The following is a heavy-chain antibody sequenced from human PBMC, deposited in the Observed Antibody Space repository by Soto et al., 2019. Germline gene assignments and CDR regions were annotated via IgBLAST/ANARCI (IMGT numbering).Heavy chain of an antibody. CDR2: IYNSGST. CDR3: ARGYGGSSLGVKWFDP. V-gene: IGHV4-61*01. D-gene: IGHD3-16*01. CDR1: GDSVSSGSYY. J-gene: IGHJ5*02. Sequence: PSETLSLTCTVSGDSVSSGSYYWSWIRQPPGKGLEWIGYIYNSGSTHYNPSLKSRVTMSVDMSKNQFSLRLSSVTAADTAVYYCARGYGGSSLGVKWFDPWGQGTLVTVS.